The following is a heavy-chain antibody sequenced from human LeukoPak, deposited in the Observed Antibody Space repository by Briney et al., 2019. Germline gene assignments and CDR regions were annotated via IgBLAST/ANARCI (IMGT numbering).Heavy chain of an antibody. V-gene: IGHV1-2*02. CDR3: ARGPLHYYDSSGYPDY. CDR1: GYTFTGYY. J-gene: IGHJ4*02. CDR2: IDPNSGGT. Sequence: ASVKVSCKASGYTFTGYYMHWVRQAPGQGLEWMGWIDPNSGGTNYAQKFQGRVTMTRDTSISTAYMELSRLRSDDTAVYYCARGPLHYYDSSGYPDYWGQGTLVTVSS. D-gene: IGHD3-22*01.